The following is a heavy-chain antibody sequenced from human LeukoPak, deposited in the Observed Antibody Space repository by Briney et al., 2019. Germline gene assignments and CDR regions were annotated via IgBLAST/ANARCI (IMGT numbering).Heavy chain of an antibody. CDR3: ARDYGSGRRYYYMDV. J-gene: IGHJ6*03. CDR1: GGSISSGSYY. V-gene: IGHV4-61*02. CDR2: IYTSGST. D-gene: IGHD3-10*01. Sequence: SETLSLTCTVSGGSISSGSYYWSWIRQPAGKGLEWIGRIYTSGSTFYNPSLKSRVTILVDTSKNQFSLKLSSVTAADTAVYYCARDYGSGRRYYYMDVWGKGTTVTVSS.